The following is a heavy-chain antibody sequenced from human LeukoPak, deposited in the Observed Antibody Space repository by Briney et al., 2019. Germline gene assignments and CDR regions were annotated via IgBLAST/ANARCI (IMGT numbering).Heavy chain of an antibody. CDR3: ARHQRGDYQLRPQDY. Sequence: SETLSLTCTVSGGPISSSSYYWGWIRQPPGKGLEWIGSIYYSGSIYYNPSLKSRVTLSVDTSKNQFSLKLSSVTAADTAVYYCARHQRGDYQLRPQDYWGQGALVTVSS. D-gene: IGHD4/OR15-4a*01. CDR2: IYYSGSI. V-gene: IGHV4-39*01. CDR1: GGPISSSSYY. J-gene: IGHJ4*02.